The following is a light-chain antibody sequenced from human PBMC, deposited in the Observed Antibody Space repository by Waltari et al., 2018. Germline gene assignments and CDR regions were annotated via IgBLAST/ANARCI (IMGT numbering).Light chain of an antibody. Sequence: DIQMTQSPSSLSASVGDRVTITCRASQGINNWLAWYQQKPGKAPKLLIYRASNLETRVPSRFSGSGSGTDFTLTISSLQPEDIATYYCQQHDHSPYSFGQGTKVEIK. CDR3: QQHDHSPYS. J-gene: IGKJ2*03. CDR1: QGINNW. CDR2: RAS. V-gene: IGKV1-33*01.